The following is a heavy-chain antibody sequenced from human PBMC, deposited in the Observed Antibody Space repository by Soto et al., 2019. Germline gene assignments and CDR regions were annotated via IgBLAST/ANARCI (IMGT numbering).Heavy chain of an antibody. D-gene: IGHD5-18*01. CDR1: GFTFSNAW. V-gene: IGHV3-15*01. J-gene: IGHJ6*02. CDR3: TTDMGTHYYYGMDV. CDR2: IKSKTDGGTT. Sequence: EVQLVESGGGLVKPGGSLRLSCAASGFTFSNAWMSWVRQAPGKGLEWVGRIKSKTDGGTTDYAAPVKGRFTISRDDSKNTLYLQMYSLKTEDTAVYYCTTDMGTHYYYGMDVWGQGTTVTVSS.